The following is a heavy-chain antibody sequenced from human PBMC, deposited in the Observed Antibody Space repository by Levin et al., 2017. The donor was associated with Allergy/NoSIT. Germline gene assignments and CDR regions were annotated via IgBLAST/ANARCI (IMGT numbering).Heavy chain of an antibody. CDR2: INPSGSGT. Sequence: ASVKVSCKASGYTFTSYYLHWVRQAPGQGLEWMGIINPSGSGTSYAQKFQGRVTMTRDTSTSTVYMELSSLGSEDTAVYYCAREGGAYFYGSGSYLVDYWGQGTLVTVSS. CDR1: GYTFTSYY. CDR3: AREGGAYFYGSGSYLVDY. D-gene: IGHD3-10*01. J-gene: IGHJ4*02. V-gene: IGHV1-46*01.